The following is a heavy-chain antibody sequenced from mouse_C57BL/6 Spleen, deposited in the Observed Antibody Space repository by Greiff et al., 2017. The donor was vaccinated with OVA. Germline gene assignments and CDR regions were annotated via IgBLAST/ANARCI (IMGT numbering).Heavy chain of an antibody. CDR1: GYTFTSYW. D-gene: IGHD2-4*01. J-gene: IGHJ3*01. V-gene: IGHV1-69*01. Sequence: QVQLQQPGAELVMPGASVKLSCKASGYTFTSYWMPWVKQRPGQGLGWIGEIDPSDSYPNSNQKLKGKSTLTVEKSSSTAYMQLSSRTSDDSAVYYCARRGGDYPFAYWGQGTLVTVAA. CDR3: ARRGGDYPFAY. CDR2: IDPSDSYP.